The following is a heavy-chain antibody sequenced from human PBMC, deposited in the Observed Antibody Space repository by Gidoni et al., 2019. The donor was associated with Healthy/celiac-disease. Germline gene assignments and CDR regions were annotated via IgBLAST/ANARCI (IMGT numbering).Heavy chain of an antibody. V-gene: IGHV4-31*03. CDR1: GGSISSGGYY. CDR2: IYYSGRT. Sequence: QVQLQESGPGLVKPSQPLSLTCTVSGGSISSGGYYWRWIRQHPGKGLEWIGYIYYSGRTYYNPSLKSRVTISVDTSKNQFSLKLSSVTAADTAVYYCAREGGSYYYDSSGYYYGNYFDYWGQGTLVTVSS. D-gene: IGHD3-22*01. J-gene: IGHJ4*02. CDR3: AREGGSYYYDSSGYYYGNYFDY.